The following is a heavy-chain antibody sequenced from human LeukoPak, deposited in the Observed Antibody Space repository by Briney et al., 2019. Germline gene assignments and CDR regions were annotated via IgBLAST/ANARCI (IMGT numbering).Heavy chain of an antibody. V-gene: IGHV3-74*01. J-gene: IGHJ5*02. CDR3: ARLPRWKVAAVGTGWFGP. Sequence: GGSLRLSSAASGFTFSSYWMHWVRHAPGKGLVWVSRINSDGSSTSYADSVKGRFTISRDNAKNTLCLQMNSLRAEDTAVYYCARLPRWKVAAVGTGWFGPWGQGTLVTVSS. CDR2: INSDGSST. CDR1: GFTFSSYW. D-gene: IGHD6-13*01.